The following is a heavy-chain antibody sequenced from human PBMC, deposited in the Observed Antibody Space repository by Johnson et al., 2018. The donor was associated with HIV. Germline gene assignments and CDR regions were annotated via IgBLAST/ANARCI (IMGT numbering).Heavy chain of an antibody. CDR1: GFTVSSNY. V-gene: IGHV3-66*02. CDR3: AREGPMVRSGAFDI. J-gene: IGHJ3*02. Sequence: EVQLVESGGGLVQPGGSLRLSCAASGFTVSSNYMSWVRQAPGKGLEWVSVIYSGGSTYYADSVKGRFTISRDNSKNTLYLQMNSLRAEDTAVYYCAREGPMVRSGAFDIWGQGTKVTVSS. CDR2: IYSGGST. D-gene: IGHD3-10*01.